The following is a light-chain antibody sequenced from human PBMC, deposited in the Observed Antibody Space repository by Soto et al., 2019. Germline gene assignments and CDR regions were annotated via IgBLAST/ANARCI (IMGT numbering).Light chain of an antibody. J-gene: IGLJ3*02. Sequence: QSALTQPASVSGSPGQSITISCTGTSGDVGGYNYVSWYQQHPGQVPKLTIYEVTNRPSGVSSRFSGSKSGNTASLTISGLQAEDEAEYYCSSYTNSDTWVFGGGTKLTVL. CDR2: EVT. V-gene: IGLV2-14*01. CDR1: SGDVGGYNY. CDR3: SSYTNSDTWV.